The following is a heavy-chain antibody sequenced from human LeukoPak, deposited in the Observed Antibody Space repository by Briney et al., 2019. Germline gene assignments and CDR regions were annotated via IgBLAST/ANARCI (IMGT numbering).Heavy chain of an antibody. J-gene: IGHJ6*03. V-gene: IGHV3-23*01. CDR1: GFTFSSYG. Sequence: PGGSLRLSCAASGFTFSSYGMSWVRQAPGKGLEWVSAISGSGGSTYYADSVKGRFTISRDNSKHTLYLQMGSLRAEDMAVYYCARGPSGYDSYYYYYMDVWGKGTTVTVSS. CDR3: ARGPSGYDSYYYYYMDV. CDR2: ISGSGGST. D-gene: IGHD5-12*01.